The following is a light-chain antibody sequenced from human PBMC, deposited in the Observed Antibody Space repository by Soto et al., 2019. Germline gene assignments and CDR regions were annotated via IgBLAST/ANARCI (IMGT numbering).Light chain of an antibody. CDR3: QQYGVSPQFI. J-gene: IGKJ3*01. CDR1: QSVWNNY. Sequence: EIVLTQSPATLSVSPGERATLSCRASQSVWNNYLAWYQQKSGQSPRLLIYAASSRVTGIPDRFSGSGSGTDFTLTISRLEPEDFAIYYCQQYGVSPQFIFGPGTKVDIK. V-gene: IGKV3-20*01. CDR2: AAS.